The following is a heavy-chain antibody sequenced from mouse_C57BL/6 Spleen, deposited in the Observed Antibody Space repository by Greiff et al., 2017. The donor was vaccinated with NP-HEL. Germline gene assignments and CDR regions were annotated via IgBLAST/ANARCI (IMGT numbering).Heavy chain of an antibody. D-gene: IGHD2-5*01. CDR1: GYTFTSYW. V-gene: IGHV1-52*01. CDR2: IDPSDSET. Sequence: VQLQQSGAELVRPGSSVKLSCKASGYTFTSYWMHWVKQRPIQGLEWIGNIDPSDSETPYNQKFKDKATLTVDKSSSPAYMPLSSLTSEDSAVYYCERYRNSKRYYFDYWGQGTTLTVSS. CDR3: ERYRNSKRYYFDY. J-gene: IGHJ2*01.